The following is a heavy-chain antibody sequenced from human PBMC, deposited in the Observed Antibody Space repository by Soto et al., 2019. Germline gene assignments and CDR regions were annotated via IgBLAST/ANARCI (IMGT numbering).Heavy chain of an antibody. CDR1: GYTFTSYD. V-gene: IGHV1-8*01. D-gene: IGHD3-9*01. J-gene: IGHJ3*01. Sequence: GASVKVSCKASGYTFTSYDINWVRQATGQGLEWMGWMNPNSGNTGYAQKFQGRVTMTRNTSISTAYMELSSLRASDTAVYYCARLARLGLNYDILTGYPQLDAFDFRGQGTLVTVSS. CDR2: MNPNSGNT. CDR3: ARLARLGLNYDILTGYPQLDAFDF.